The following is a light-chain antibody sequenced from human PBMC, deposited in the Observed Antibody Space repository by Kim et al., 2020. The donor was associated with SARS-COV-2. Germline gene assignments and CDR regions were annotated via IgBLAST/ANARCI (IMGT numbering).Light chain of an antibody. CDR3: TSYTSSSTYV. CDR2: EVS. Sequence: GRSSTTSSLGTGSAVGSYKYGSWYQKPPGKAPKLLIYEVSARPSGVSNRFSGSKSGNTASLTISGLQAEDEADYYCTSYTSSSTYVFGTGTKVTVL. J-gene: IGLJ1*01. V-gene: IGLV2-14*01. CDR1: GSAVGSYKY.